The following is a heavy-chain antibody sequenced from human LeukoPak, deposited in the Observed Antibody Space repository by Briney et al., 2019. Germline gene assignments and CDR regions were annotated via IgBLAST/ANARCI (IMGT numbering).Heavy chain of an antibody. CDR1: GFTVSSNY. CDR2: IYSDGRT. Sequence: GGSLRLSCAASGFTVSSNYINWVRQAPGKGLEWVSIIYSDGRTFYAGSVKGRFTISRDNAKNSVYLQMNSLRAEDTALYYCVKDAGTAWGQGTLVTVSS. V-gene: IGHV3-53*01. CDR3: VKDAGTA. J-gene: IGHJ5*02. D-gene: IGHD2-8*02.